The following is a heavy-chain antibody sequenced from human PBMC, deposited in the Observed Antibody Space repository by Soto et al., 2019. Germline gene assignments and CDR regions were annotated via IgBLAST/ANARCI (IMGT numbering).Heavy chain of an antibody. V-gene: IGHV4-31*03. CDR3: ARDDYYDSSGHNWFDP. CDR1: GGSISSGGYY. J-gene: IGHJ5*02. CDR2: IYYSGRT. D-gene: IGHD3-22*01. Sequence: SETLSLTCTVSGGSISSGGYYWSWIRQHPGKGLEWIGYIYYSGRTYYNPSLKSRVTISVDTSKNQFSLKLSSVTAAETAVYYCARDDYYDSSGHNWFDPWGQGTLVTVSS.